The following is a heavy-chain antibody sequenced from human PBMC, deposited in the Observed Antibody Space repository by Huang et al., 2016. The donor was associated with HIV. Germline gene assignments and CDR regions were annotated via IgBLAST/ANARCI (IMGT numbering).Heavy chain of an antibody. V-gene: IGHV3-30-3*01. CDR3: ARAKDTWDAYDI. D-gene: IGHD5-18*01. J-gene: IGHJ3*02. Sequence: QVQLVESGGGVVQPGRSLRLSCAAFGLPFNNHAMHWVREAPGQGRDWVAVISNDGSNNYYADSVKGRFTISRDSSKSTLFLHMTSLRTEDTAVYYCARAKDTWDAYDIWGQGTMVIVSS. CDR1: GLPFNNHA. CDR2: ISNDGSNN.